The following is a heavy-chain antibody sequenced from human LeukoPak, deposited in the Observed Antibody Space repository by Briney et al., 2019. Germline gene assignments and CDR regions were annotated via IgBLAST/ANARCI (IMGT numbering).Heavy chain of an antibody. CDR3: ARGDYYGSGSYD. V-gene: IGHV4-39*01. J-gene: IGHJ4*02. D-gene: IGHD3-10*01. CDR2: IYYSGST. Sequence: SETLSLTCTVSGGSLSSSSYYWGWIRQPPGTGLEWIGSIYYSGSTYYNPSLKSRVTISVDTSKNQFSLKLSSVTAADTAVYYCARGDYYGSGSYDWGQGTLVTVSS. CDR1: GGSLSSSSYY.